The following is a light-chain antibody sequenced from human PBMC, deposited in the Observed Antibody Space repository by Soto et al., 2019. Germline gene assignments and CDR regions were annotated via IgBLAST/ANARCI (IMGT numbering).Light chain of an antibody. V-gene: IGKV4-1*01. CDR2: WAS. CDR3: QQYYKTPLT. J-gene: IGKJ4*01. CDR1: RSLFYGFNNKNY. Sequence: DIVMTQSPDSMAVSLGERATINCKSSRSLFYGFNNKNYLAWYQQNPGQPPKLIIYWASTRESGVPDRFSGSGSGTDFTLTISSLKAEDVAVYYCQQYYKTPLTFGGGTKVDIK.